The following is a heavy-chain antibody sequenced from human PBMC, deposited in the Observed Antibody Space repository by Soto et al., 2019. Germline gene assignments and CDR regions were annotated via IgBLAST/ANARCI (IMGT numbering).Heavy chain of an antibody. Sequence: DVQLLESGGGLVQPGGSLTLSCAASRFSFSDFAMSWVRQAPGKGLEWVSSIGGLGSDTYYADPVKGRFTISRDNSKSTLYLQMDGLRDEDTAVYYCAKDAVPYNGKWDWFDSWGQGTLVIVS. V-gene: IGHV3-23*01. D-gene: IGHD1-20*01. CDR3: AKDAVPYNGKWDWFDS. CDR2: IGGLGSDT. CDR1: RFSFSDFA. J-gene: IGHJ5*01.